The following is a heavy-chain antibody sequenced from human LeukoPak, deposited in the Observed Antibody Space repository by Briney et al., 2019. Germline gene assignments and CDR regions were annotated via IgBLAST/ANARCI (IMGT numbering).Heavy chain of an antibody. J-gene: IGHJ4*02. D-gene: IGHD2-15*01. CDR2: INHSGST. Sequence: GSLRLSCAASGFTFSDYYMSWIRQAPGKGLEWIGEINHSGSTNYNPSLKSRVTISVDTSKNQFSLKLSSVTAADTAVYYCARGRIVVVVAATQGFDYWGQGTLVTVSS. CDR1: GFTFSDYY. V-gene: IGHV4-34*01. CDR3: ARGRIVVVVAATQGFDY.